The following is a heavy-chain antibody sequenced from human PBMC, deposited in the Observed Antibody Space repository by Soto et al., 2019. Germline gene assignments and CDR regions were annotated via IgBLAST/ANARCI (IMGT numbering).Heavy chain of an antibody. Sequence: EVQLVESGGGLVQPGGSLRLSCAASGFTFSSYWMHWVRQAPGKGLVWVSRINTDGSTTNYADSVKGRFTISRDNAKNTLYLQMNSLRAEDTAVYYCARPYSPAAGTRWFDPWGQGTLVTVSS. CDR1: GFTFSSYW. D-gene: IGHD6-13*01. CDR3: ARPYSPAAGTRWFDP. V-gene: IGHV3-74*01. J-gene: IGHJ5*02. CDR2: INTDGSTT.